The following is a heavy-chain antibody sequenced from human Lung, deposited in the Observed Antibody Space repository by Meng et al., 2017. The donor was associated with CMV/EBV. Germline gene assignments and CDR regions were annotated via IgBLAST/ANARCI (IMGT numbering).Heavy chain of an antibody. CDR3: ARRFLEPGDSTALFDY. CDR2: ISSSGSTI. V-gene: IGHV3-11*04. Sequence: GFTFSAYYMGWIRQAPGKGLEWVSYISSSGSTIYYADSVKGRFTISRDNAKNSLYLQMNSLRAEDTAVYYCARRFLEPGDSTALFDYWGQGTLVTVSS. D-gene: IGHD3-3*01. CDR1: GFTFSAYY. J-gene: IGHJ4*02.